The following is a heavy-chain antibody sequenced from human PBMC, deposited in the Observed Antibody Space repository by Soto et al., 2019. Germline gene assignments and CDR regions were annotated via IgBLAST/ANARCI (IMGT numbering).Heavy chain of an antibody. CDR2: IYPGDSNT. Sequence: PGESLKISCKGSGYNFSSYWIGWVRQMPGKGLEWMGIIYPGDSNTRYSPSFQGQVTTSADKSISTAYLQWSSLKASDTAMYYCARQRRIAVAGTAWFDPWGQGTLVTVSS. V-gene: IGHV5-51*01. CDR1: GYNFSSYW. CDR3: ARQRRIAVAGTAWFDP. J-gene: IGHJ5*02. D-gene: IGHD6-19*01.